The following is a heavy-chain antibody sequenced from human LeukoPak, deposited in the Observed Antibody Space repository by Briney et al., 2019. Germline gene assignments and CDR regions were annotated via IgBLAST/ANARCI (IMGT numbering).Heavy chain of an antibody. J-gene: IGHJ4*02. Sequence: ASVKVSCKASGYSFTRYGISWVRQTPRRGLEWRGWISAYNGNTNYAQKLQGRVTMTTDTSTSTAYMELRSLRSDDTAVYYCARRAAGIFPPIDYWGQGTLVTVSS. CDR3: ARRAAGIFPPIDY. CDR1: GYSFTRYG. D-gene: IGHD6-13*01. V-gene: IGHV1-18*01. CDR2: ISAYNGNT.